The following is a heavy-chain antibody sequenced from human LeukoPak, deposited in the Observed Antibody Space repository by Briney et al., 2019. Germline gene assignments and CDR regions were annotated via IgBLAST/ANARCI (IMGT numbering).Heavy chain of an antibody. V-gene: IGHV3-48*01. CDR2: ISSSSSTI. D-gene: IGHD6-6*01. J-gene: IGHJ4*02. CDR3: ARATHSVIAAPFFDY. Sequence: GGSLRLSCAASGFTFSSYSMNWVRQAPGKGLEWVSYISSSSSTIYYADSVKGRFTISRDNAKNSLYLQMNSLRAEDTAVYYCARATHSVIAAPFFDYWGQGTLVTVSS. CDR1: GFTFSSYS.